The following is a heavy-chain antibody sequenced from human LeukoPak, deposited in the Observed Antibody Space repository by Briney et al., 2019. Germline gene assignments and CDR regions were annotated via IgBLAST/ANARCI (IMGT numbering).Heavy chain of an antibody. CDR2: ISAYNGNT. CDR3: ARGSRYGSGSYYNNFDY. D-gene: IGHD3-10*01. Sequence: ASVTVSCKASGYTFTSYSISWVRQAPGQGLEWMGWISAYNGNTNYAQKLQGRVTMTTDTSTSTAYMELRSLRSDDTAVYYCARGSRYGSGSYYNNFDYWGQGTLVTVSS. J-gene: IGHJ4*02. CDR1: GYTFTSYS. V-gene: IGHV1-18*04.